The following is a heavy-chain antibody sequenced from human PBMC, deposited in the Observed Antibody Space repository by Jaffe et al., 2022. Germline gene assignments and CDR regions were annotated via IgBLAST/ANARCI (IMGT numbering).Heavy chain of an antibody. Sequence: QVQLQESGPGLVKPSETLSLTCAVSGYSISSGYYWGWIRQPPGKGLEWIGSIYHSGSTYYNPSLKSRVTISVDTSKNQFSLKLSSVTAADTAVYYCARQSRNWFDPWGQGTLVTVSS. V-gene: IGHV4-38-2*01. CDR1: GYSISSGYY. CDR3: ARQSRNWFDP. J-gene: IGHJ5*02. CDR2: IYHSGST.